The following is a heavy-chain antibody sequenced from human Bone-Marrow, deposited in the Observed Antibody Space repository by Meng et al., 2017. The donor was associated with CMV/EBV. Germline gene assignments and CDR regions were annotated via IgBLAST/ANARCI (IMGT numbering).Heavy chain of an antibody. CDR2: ISAYNGNT. D-gene: IGHD3-3*01. V-gene: IGHV1-18*01. CDR3: ARDNYDLWSGYSYYYYGMDV. J-gene: IGHJ6*02. Sequence: ASVKVSCKASGYTFTSYGISWVRQAPGQGLEWMGWISAYNGNTNYAQKLQGRVTMTTDTSTSTAYMELRSLRSDDTAVYYCARDNYDLWSGYSYYYYGMDVWGQGTTVTVSS. CDR1: GYTFTSYG.